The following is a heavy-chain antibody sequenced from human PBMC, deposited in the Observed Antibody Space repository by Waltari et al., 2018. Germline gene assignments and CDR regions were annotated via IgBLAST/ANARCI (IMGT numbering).Heavy chain of an antibody. CDR2: INPTRGGT. J-gene: IGHJ4*02. CDR3: ARGQQQLDY. V-gene: IGHV1-2*06. D-gene: IGHD6-13*01. Sequence: QVQLVQSGAEVKKPGASVKVSCKASGYTFTGYYMHWVRPAPGQGLEWMGRINPTRGGTNYAQKFQGRVTMTRDTSISTAYMELSRLRSDDTAVYYCARGQQQLDYWGQGTLVTVSS. CDR1: GYTFTGYY.